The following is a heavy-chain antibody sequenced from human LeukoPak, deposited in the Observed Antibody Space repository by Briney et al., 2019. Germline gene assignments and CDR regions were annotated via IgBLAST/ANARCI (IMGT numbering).Heavy chain of an antibody. CDR1: GYTLTEVS. V-gene: IGHV1-24*01. CDR3: ATVVVVPAAIPKVDYYGMDV. D-gene: IGHD2-2*01. Sequence: ASVQVSCKVSGYTLTEVSMHWVRQAPGKGLEWIGGFDPEDGETIYAQKFQGRVTITEDTSTDTAYMELSSLRSEDTAVYYCATVVVVPAAIPKVDYYGMDVWGKGTTVTVSS. CDR2: FDPEDGET. J-gene: IGHJ6*04.